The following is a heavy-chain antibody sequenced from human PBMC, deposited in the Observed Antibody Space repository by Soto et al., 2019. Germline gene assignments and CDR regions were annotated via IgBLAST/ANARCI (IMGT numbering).Heavy chain of an antibody. CDR3: AREAIGLVPADNYYYYYGMDV. CDR1: GYTFTTYA. J-gene: IGHJ6*02. CDR2: INAGNGNT. D-gene: IGHD2-2*01. V-gene: IGHV1-3*05. Sequence: QVQLMQSGAEEKKPGASVKVSCKASGYTFTTYAMHWVRQAPGQRLEWMGWINAGNGNTKYSQKFQGRVTITRDTSASTAYMELSSLRSEDTAVYYCAREAIGLVPADNYYYYYGMDVWGQGTTVTVSS.